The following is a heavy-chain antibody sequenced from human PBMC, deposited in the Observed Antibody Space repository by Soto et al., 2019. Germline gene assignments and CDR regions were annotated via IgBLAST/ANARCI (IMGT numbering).Heavy chain of an antibody. D-gene: IGHD6-13*01. CDR1: GFTVSSNY. CDR3: AKGRRGKLTATGTLDY. V-gene: IGHV3-23*01. J-gene: IGHJ4*02. CDR2: SSGSGGST. Sequence: GGSLRLSCAASGFTVSSNYMSWVRQAPGKGLEWVSGSSGSGGSTFHADSVKGRFTISRDKSKNTLYLQMHSLRAEDTAVYYCAKGRRGKLTATGTLDYWGQGTLVTVSS.